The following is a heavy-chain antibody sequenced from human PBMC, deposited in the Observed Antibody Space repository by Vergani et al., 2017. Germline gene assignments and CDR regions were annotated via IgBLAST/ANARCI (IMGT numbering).Heavy chain of an antibody. D-gene: IGHD1-14*01. CDR3: AKPDGDILPPDPRSLDY. CDR1: GYTFTNYY. CDR2: INPSGGST. J-gene: IGHJ4*02. V-gene: IGHV1-46*03. Sequence: QVLLVQSGAEVKKPGASVRVSCKTSGYTFTNYYIHWVRQAPGQGLEWMGIINPSGGSTTYAQQFQGRLTMTRDTYTSTVYMDLSNLRSEDTAVYYCAKPDGDILPPDPRSLDYWGQGTLVTVSS.